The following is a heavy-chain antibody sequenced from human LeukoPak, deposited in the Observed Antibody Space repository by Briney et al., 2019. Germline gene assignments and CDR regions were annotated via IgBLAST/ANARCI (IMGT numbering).Heavy chain of an antibody. CDR3: ARDAIEATGAVFDY. CDR2: INANSGGI. J-gene: IGHJ4*02. V-gene: IGHV1-2*02. D-gene: IGHD6-13*01. Sequence: GASVKVSCKASGYTFTDYYVHWVRQAPGQGLEWMGWINANSGGITYAQKFQGRVAMTRDTSINTAYMELSRLRSDDTAVYYCARDAIEATGAVFDYWGQGTLVTASS. CDR1: GYTFTDYY.